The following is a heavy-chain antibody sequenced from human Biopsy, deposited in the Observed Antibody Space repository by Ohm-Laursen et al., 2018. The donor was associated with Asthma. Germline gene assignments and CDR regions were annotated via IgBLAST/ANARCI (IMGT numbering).Heavy chain of an antibody. J-gene: IGHJ6*02. CDR1: GYTFTGYY. Sequence: GSSVKVSCKASGYTFTGYYMHWVRQATGQGLEWMGWMNSNSGNTDYAQKFQGRVTMTRDTSISTAYMELSSLSSEDTAVYYCARGYSGSDRIVYYYSGLEVWGQGTTVTVSS. D-gene: IGHD5-12*01. V-gene: IGHV1-8*02. CDR2: MNSNSGNT. CDR3: ARGYSGSDRIVYYYSGLEV.